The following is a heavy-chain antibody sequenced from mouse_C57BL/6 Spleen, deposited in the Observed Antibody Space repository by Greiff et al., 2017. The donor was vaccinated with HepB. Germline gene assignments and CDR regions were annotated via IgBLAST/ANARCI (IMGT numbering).Heavy chain of an antibody. CDR3: TTDYGYDGGFAY. CDR2: IDPENGDT. Sequence: EVQLQQSGAELVRPGASVKLSCTASGFNIKDDYMHWVKQRPEQGLEWIGWIDPENGDTEYASKFQGKATITADTSSNTAYLQLSSLTSEDTAVYYCTTDYGYDGGFAYWGQVTLVTVSA. J-gene: IGHJ3*01. D-gene: IGHD2-2*01. V-gene: IGHV14-4*01. CDR1: GFNIKDDY.